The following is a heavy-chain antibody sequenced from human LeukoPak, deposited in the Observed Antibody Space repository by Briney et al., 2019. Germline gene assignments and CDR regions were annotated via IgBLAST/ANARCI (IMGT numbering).Heavy chain of an antibody. Sequence: SETLSLTCTVSGGSISSGSYYWSWIRQPAGKGLEWIGHIYTSGNTNYNPSLKSRVTISVDTSKKQFSLKLSSVTAADTAVYYCARDSSLSGCFDPWGQGTLVTVSS. CDR1: GGSISSGSYY. D-gene: IGHD3-10*01. CDR2: IYTSGNT. V-gene: IGHV4-61*09. J-gene: IGHJ5*02. CDR3: ARDSSLSGCFDP.